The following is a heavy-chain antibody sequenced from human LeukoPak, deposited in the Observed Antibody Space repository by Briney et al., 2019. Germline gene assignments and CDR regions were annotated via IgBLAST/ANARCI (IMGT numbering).Heavy chain of an antibody. J-gene: IGHJ4*02. CDR2: ISGYNGAT. V-gene: IGHV1-18*01. D-gene: IGHD4-23*01. CDR1: GYSFATYG. Sequence: ASVKVSCKTSGYSFATYGISWVRQAPGQGLEWMGWISGYNGATNLLQELQGRVTMTTDTSTTTAYLELRSLTSDDTAMYYCARDERARGGNLGYFDYWGQGTLVTVSS. CDR3: ARDERARGGNLGYFDY.